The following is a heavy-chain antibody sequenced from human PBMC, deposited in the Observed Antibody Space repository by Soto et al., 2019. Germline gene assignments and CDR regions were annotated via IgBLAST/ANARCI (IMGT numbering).Heavy chain of an antibody. Sequence: ASVKVSCKASGYTFTTFGISWVRQAPGQGLEWVGWISANNGNTNYAQKLQGRVTMTTDTSTSTAYMELRSLRSDDTAVYYCARATGSSTPPNYFDYWGQGTLVTVSS. CDR3: ARATGSSTPPNYFDY. CDR2: ISANNGNT. D-gene: IGHD6-6*01. CDR1: GYTFTTFG. J-gene: IGHJ4*02. V-gene: IGHV1-18*01.